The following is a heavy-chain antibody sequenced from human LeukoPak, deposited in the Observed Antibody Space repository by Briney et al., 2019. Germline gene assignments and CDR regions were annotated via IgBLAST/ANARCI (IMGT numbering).Heavy chain of an antibody. J-gene: IGHJ4*02. D-gene: IGHD6-19*01. CDR3: PREKAEYFDY. CDR2: IYYSGST. V-gene: IGHV4-59*12. CDR1: GGSISSYY. Sequence: KSSETLSLTCTVSGGSISSYYWSWIRQPPGKGLEWIEYIYYSGSTNYNPSLKSRVTISVDTSKNQFSLKLSSVTAADTAVYYCPREKAEYFDYWGQGTLVTVSS.